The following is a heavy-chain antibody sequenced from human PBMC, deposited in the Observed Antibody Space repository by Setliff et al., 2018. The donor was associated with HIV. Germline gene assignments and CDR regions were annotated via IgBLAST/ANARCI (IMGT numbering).Heavy chain of an antibody. CDR2: IIPIFGTA. J-gene: IGHJ4*02. Sequence: RASVKVSCKASGGTFSSYAISWVRKAPGQGLEWMGGIIPIFGTANYAQKFQGRVTITTDESTSTAYMELSSLRSDDTAVYYCARDYYDSSGYIFFPGLPDYWGQGTLVTVSS. D-gene: IGHD3-22*01. V-gene: IGHV1-69*05. CDR3: ARDYYDSSGYIFFPGLPDY. CDR1: GGTFSSYA.